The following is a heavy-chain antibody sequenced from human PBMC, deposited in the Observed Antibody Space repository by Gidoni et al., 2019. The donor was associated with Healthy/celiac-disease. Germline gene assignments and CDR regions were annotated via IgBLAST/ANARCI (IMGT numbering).Heavy chain of an antibody. CDR2: ISYDGSNK. J-gene: IGHJ4*02. CDR3: ARDWGIAAARYYFDY. Sequence: QVQMVESGGGVVQPGRSLRPSCAASVFTFSSYAMHWVRQAPGKGLEWVAVISYDGSNKYYADSVKGRFTISRDNSKNTLYLQMNSLRAEDTAVHYCARDWGIAAARYYFDYWGQGTLVTVSS. CDR1: VFTFSSYA. V-gene: IGHV3-30-3*01. D-gene: IGHD6-13*01.